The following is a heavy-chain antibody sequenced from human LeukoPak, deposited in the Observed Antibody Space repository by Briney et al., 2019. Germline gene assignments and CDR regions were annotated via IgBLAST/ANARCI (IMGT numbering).Heavy chain of an antibody. J-gene: IGHJ4*02. Sequence: PGGSLRLSCAASGFTFSSYALSWVRQAPGKGLEWVSAISGSGGSTYYADSVKGRFTISRDNSKNTLYLQMNSLRAEDTAVYYCAKDRFRGRYSYGYGQDYWGQGTLVTVSS. CDR2: ISGSGGST. D-gene: IGHD5-18*01. V-gene: IGHV3-23*01. CDR3: AKDRFRGRYSYGYGQDY. CDR1: GFTFSSYA.